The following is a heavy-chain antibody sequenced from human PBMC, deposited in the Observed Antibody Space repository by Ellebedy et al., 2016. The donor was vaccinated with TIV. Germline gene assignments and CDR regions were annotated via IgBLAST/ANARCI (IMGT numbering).Heavy chain of an antibody. D-gene: IGHD5-12*01. CDR1: GFTFSSYA. CDR2: ISNRGGST. V-gene: IGHV3-23*01. J-gene: IGHJ3*02. CDR3: AKVSRSGFDHDAFDI. Sequence: PGGSLRLSCAASGFTFSSYAMSWVRQAPGKGLEWVSGISNRGGSTYYADSVQGRFTISRDNSKNTLYLQMNSLTAEDTAVYYCAKVSRSGFDHDAFDIWGQGTMVTVSS.